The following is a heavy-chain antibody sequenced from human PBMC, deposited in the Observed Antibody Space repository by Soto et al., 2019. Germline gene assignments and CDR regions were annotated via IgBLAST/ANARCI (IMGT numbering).Heavy chain of an antibody. CDR3: ARDISSYGSYGMDV. Sequence: QVQLVESGGGVVQPGRSLRLSCAASGFTFSSYAMHWVRQAPGKGLEWVAVISYDGSNKYYADSVKGRFTISRDNSKNTLHLQTNSLRAEDTAVYYCARDISSYGSYGMDVWGQGTTVTVSS. V-gene: IGHV3-30-3*01. CDR1: GFTFSSYA. CDR2: ISYDGSNK. J-gene: IGHJ6*02. D-gene: IGHD5-18*01.